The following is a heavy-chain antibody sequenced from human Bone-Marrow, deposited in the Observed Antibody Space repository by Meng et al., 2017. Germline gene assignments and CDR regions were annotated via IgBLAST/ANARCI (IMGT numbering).Heavy chain of an antibody. CDR3: ARGPGYYYYGMDV. CDR2: ISGSGGST. J-gene: IGHJ6*02. V-gene: IGHV3-23*01. Sequence: GESLKISCAASGFTFKKYDMSWVRQAPGKGLEWVSAISGSGGSTYYADSVKGRFTISRDNSKNTLYLQMNSLRAEDTAVYYCARGPGYYYYGMDVWGQGTTVTVSS. CDR1: GFTFKKYD.